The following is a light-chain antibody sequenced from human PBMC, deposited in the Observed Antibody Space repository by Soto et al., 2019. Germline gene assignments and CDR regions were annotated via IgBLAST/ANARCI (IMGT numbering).Light chain of an antibody. Sequence: QSVLTQSSSASASLGSSFKLTCILSSGHSNYIIAWHQQQPGKAPRFLMTLDRSGSYNRGSGVPDRFSGSSSGADRYLTISNLQFEDEGDYYCETWYSNTHKVFGGGTKLTVL. V-gene: IGLV4-60*02. CDR2: LDRSGSY. CDR3: ETWYSNTHKV. CDR1: SGHSNYI. J-gene: IGLJ3*02.